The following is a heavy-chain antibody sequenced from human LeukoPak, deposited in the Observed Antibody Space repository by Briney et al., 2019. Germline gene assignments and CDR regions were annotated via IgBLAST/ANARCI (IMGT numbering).Heavy chain of an antibody. CDR2: ISVHNGKT. D-gene: IGHD2-2*01. V-gene: IGHV1-18*01. CDR3: ARELTSSSD. CDR1: GYTFTSYG. J-gene: IGHJ4*02. Sequence: GASVKVSCKASGYTFTSYGISWVRQAPGQGLEWMGWISVHNGKTNFAQKFRGRVTMTTDTSTNTAYMEVRSLTSDDTAVYYCARELTSSSDWGQGTLVTVSS.